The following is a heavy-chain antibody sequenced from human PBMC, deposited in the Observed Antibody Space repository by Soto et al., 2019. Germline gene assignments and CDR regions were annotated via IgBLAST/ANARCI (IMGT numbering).Heavy chain of an antibody. CDR3: ARHGVTVVKDYEGSGYSYYFDY. Sequence: QLQLQESGPGLVKPSETLSLTCTVSGGSISSSSYYWGWIRQPPGKGLEWIGSIYYSGSTYYNPSLKSRVTISVDTSKNQFSLKLSSVTAADTAVYYCARHGVTVVKDYEGSGYSYYFDYWGQGTLVTVSS. V-gene: IGHV4-39*01. J-gene: IGHJ4*02. CDR1: GGSISSSSYY. D-gene: IGHD3-22*01. CDR2: IYYSGST.